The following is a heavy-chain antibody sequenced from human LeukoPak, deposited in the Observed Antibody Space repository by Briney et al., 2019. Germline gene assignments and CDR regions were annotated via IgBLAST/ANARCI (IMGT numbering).Heavy chain of an antibody. CDR3: ARGAWGLDY. CDR2: IEQDGSEK. V-gene: IGHV3-7*04. CDR1: GFTFSSYW. J-gene: IGHJ4*02. D-gene: IGHD7-27*01. Sequence: GGSLRLSCAASGFTFSSYWMTWVRQAPGKGLEWVAAIEQDGSEKYYVDSVKGRFTISRDNARNSLYLQMNSLRAENTAVYYCARGAWGLDYWGQGTLVTVSS.